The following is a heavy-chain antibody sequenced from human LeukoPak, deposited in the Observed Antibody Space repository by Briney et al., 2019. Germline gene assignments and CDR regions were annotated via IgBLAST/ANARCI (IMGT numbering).Heavy chain of an antibody. CDR1: GYTFTGYY. V-gene: IGHV1-2*02. CDR3: AKQQWLVGESGFDY. D-gene: IGHD6-19*01. Sequence: ASVKVSCKASGYTFTGYYLHWVRQAPGQGLEWMGWINPDTGATRWPQKFQGRVTMTRDTSISTAYMDLTRLSSDDTAVYYCAKQQWLVGESGFDYWGQGTLVSVSS. CDR2: INPDTGAT. J-gene: IGHJ4*02.